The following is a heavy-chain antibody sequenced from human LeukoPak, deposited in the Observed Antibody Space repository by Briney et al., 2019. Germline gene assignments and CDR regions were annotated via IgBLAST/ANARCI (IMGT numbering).Heavy chain of an antibody. V-gene: IGHV3-23*01. CDR2: ISGSGGST. CDR1: GFTFTNYA. CDR3: AKDNSGSGSYFDY. J-gene: IGHJ4*02. Sequence: GGSLRLSCAASGFTFTNYAMSWVRQAPGKGLEWVSAISGSGGSTYYADSVKGRFTISRDNSKNTLYLQMNSLRAEDTAVYYCAKDNSGSGSYFDYWGQGTLVTVSS. D-gene: IGHD3-10*01.